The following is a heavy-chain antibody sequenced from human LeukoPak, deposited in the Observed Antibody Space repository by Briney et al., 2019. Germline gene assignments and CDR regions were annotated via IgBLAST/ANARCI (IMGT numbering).Heavy chain of an antibody. CDR2: MSGDADVI. D-gene: IGHD1-26*01. CDR1: GFTLSDYY. Sequence: PGGSLRLSCAASGFTLSDYYMTWIRQVPGKGLEWVSYMSGDADVINYADSVKGRFTISRDNAKRSVYLQMNSLRAEDTALYYCARGGAHGMDVWGQGTTVTVSS. J-gene: IGHJ6*02. CDR3: ARGGAHGMDV. V-gene: IGHV3-11*01.